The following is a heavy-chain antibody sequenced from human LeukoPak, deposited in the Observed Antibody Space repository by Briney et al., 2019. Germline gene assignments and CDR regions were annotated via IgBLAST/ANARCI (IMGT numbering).Heavy chain of an antibody. CDR2: INPSGGST. CDR3: ARGGANCTNGVCEWNWFDP. CDR1: GYTFTSYY. D-gene: IGHD2-8*01. Sequence: ASVQVSCKASGYTFTSYYMHWVRQAPGQGLEWMGIINPSGGSTSYAQKFQGRVTMTRDTSTSTVYMELSSLRSEDTAVYYCARGGANCTNGVCEWNWFDPWGQGTLVTVSS. V-gene: IGHV1-46*03. J-gene: IGHJ5*02.